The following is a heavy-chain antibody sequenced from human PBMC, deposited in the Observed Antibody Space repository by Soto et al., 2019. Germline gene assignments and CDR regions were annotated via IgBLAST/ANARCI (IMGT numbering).Heavy chain of an antibody. CDR1: GGSISNVNYC. V-gene: IGHV4-30-4*01. J-gene: IGHJ4*02. Sequence: QVQLQESGPGLVKPSQTLSLTCTVSGGSISNVNYCWSWIRQSPDKGLEWIGHIYNGGTTYNNPSLTXRXSXSXXASNNQFSLTLSSVSAADTAVYYCARGPSGDKVDSWGQGTLVTVSS. CDR3: ARGPSGDKVDS. D-gene: IGHD7-27*01. CDR2: IYNGGTT.